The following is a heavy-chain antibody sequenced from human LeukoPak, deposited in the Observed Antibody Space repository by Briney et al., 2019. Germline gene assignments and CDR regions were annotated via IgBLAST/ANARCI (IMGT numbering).Heavy chain of an antibody. CDR2: MNRDGSEV. V-gene: IGHV3-7*04. J-gene: IGHJ4*02. D-gene: IGHD3-3*01. CDR3: ARGIDEWLYLNY. CDR1: GFPFAPFW. Sequence: GGSLRLSCAASGFPFAPFWMTWVRQAPGKGPEFVATMNRDGSEVAYGDSVRGRFTISRDNAKNSLYLQMYSLRAEDTAVYYCARGIDEWLYLNYWGQGALVTVSS.